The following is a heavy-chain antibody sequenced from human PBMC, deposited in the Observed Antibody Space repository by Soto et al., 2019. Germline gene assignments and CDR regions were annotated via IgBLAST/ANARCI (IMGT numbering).Heavy chain of an antibody. J-gene: IGHJ6*02. D-gene: IGHD3-10*01. Sequence: QVQLVQSGAEVKKPGASVKVSCKASGYTFTSYGISWVRQAPGQGLEWMGWISAYNGNTNYAQKLQGRVTMTTDTSTRTGYMELRSLRSDATAVYYCARKYLYYYGSGNTNYYGMDVWGQGTTVTVSS. CDR1: GYTFTSYG. CDR3: ARKYLYYYGSGNTNYYGMDV. V-gene: IGHV1-18*01. CDR2: ISAYNGNT.